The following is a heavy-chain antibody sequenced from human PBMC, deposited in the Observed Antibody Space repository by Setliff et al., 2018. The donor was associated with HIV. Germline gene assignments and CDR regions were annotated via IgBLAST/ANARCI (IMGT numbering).Heavy chain of an antibody. D-gene: IGHD4-17*01. Sequence: ASVKVSCKASGYSFSRYGISWVRQAPGQGLEWMGWISANTGNTDYAQKFQGRATMTTDTSTSTVYLELRSLRSDDTAVYYCARLLTRYDSGNDYGDYGDFDYWGQGTLVTVSS. J-gene: IGHJ4*02. CDR1: GYSFSRYG. CDR3: ARLLTRYDSGNDYGDYGDFDY. CDR2: ISANTGNT. V-gene: IGHV1-18*01.